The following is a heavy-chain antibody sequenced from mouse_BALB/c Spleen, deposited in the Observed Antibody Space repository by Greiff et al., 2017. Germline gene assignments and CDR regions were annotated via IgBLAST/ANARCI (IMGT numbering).Heavy chain of an antibody. Sequence: EVKVVESGPELVKPGASVKVSCKASGYAFTSYNMYWVKQSHGKSLEWIGYIDPYNGGTSYNQKFKGKATLTVDKSSSTAYMHLNSLTSEDSAVYYCASSNWRNYFDYWGQGTTLTVSS. D-gene: IGHD4-1*01. J-gene: IGHJ2*01. CDR3: ASSNWRNYFDY. CDR2: IDPYNGGT. CDR1: GYAFTSYN. V-gene: IGHV1S135*01.